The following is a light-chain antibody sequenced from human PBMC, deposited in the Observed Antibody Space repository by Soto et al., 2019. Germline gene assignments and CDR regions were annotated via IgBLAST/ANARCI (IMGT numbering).Light chain of an antibody. J-gene: IGLJ2*01. Sequence: SYELTQPPSVSVAPGKTARITCGGNNIGSKSVHWYQQKPGQAPVLVIYYDSDRTSGIPERFSGSNSGNTATLPISRVEAGDEAAYYCQVWDSSSDHVVFGGGTKLTVL. CDR2: YDS. CDR1: NIGSKS. V-gene: IGLV3-21*04. CDR3: QVWDSSSDHVV.